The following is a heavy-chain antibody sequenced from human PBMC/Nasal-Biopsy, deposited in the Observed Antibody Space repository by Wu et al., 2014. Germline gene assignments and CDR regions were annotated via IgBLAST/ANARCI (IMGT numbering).Heavy chain of an antibody. J-gene: IGHJ2*01. CDR3: MRSDFGYWYFDL. D-gene: IGHD3-10*01. CDR1: GGSINSGDYY. Sequence: TLSLTCTVSGGSINSGDYYWSWIRQSPGKGLEWIGYIYSSGSTYFNPSLESRVSLSVDKSKNRISLQLSSVTAADTAVYYCMRSDFGYWYFDLWGRGTLVTVSS. CDR2: IYSSGST. V-gene: IGHV4-30-4*03.